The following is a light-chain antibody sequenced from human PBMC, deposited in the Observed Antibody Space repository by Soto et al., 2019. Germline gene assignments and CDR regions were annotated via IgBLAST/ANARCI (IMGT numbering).Light chain of an antibody. CDR1: QSISSN. J-gene: IGKJ4*01. CDR3: QKYNEWPLT. V-gene: IGKV3-15*01. Sequence: EIVTTQSPATLSVSPGQRATLSCRASQSISSNFAWYQQRNGQAPRLLIYGTSTRAAGIPARFSGSGSGTDFTLTISSLQSEDFAVYYCQKYNEWPLTFGGGTKVDIK. CDR2: GTS.